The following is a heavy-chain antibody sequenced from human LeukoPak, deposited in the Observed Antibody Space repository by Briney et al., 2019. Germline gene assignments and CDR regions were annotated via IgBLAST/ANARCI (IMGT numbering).Heavy chain of an antibody. J-gene: IGHJ6*04. CDR1: GGSISSGDYY. D-gene: IGHD3-10*01. CDR3: ARRTPHAMVRGEYYYYGMDV. Sequence: PSETLSLTCTVSGGSISSGDYYWPWIRQPPGKGLEWIWYIYYSGSTYYNRSLKSRVTISVDTSKNQFSLKLSSVTAADTAVYYCARRTPHAMVRGEYYYYGMDVWGKGTTVTVPS. V-gene: IGHV4-30-4*01. CDR2: IYYSGST.